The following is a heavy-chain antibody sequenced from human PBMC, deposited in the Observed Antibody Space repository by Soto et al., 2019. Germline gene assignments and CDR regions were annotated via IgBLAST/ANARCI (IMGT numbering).Heavy chain of an antibody. Sequence: SETLSLTCTVSTASINSYSWSWIRQPPGKGLEWIGYVYNSGSTIYNPSLKTRVTISLDTSKNQFSLRLTSVTAADTAVYYCAGDYASGSYRFDYWGQGALVTVSS. J-gene: IGHJ4*02. D-gene: IGHD3-10*01. V-gene: IGHV4-59*01. CDR1: TASINSYS. CDR3: AGDYASGSYRFDY. CDR2: VYNSGST.